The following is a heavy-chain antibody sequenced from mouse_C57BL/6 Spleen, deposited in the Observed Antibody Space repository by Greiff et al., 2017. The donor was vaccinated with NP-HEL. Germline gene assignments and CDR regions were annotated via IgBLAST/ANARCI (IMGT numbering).Heavy chain of an antibody. CDR1: GYTFTSYW. V-gene: IGHV1-69*01. CDR3: ARSYSNLGAY. J-gene: IGHJ3*01. Sequence: QVQLQQPGAELVMPGASVKLSCKASGYTFTSYWMHWVKQRPGQGLEWIGEIDPSDSYTNYNQKFKGKSTLTVDKSSSTAYMQLSSLTSEDSAVYYCARSYSNLGAYWGQGTLVTVSA. D-gene: IGHD2-5*01. CDR2: IDPSDSYT.